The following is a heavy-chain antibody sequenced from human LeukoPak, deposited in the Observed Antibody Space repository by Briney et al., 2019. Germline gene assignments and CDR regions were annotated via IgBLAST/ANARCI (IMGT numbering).Heavy chain of an antibody. D-gene: IGHD3/OR15-3a*01. CDR3: ARDFFNMISEY. V-gene: IGHV1-46*01. CDR2: INPRGGNT. J-gene: IGHJ4*02. Sequence: ASVKVPCKASGYTFTTHYIHWVRLAPGQGLERMGIINPRGGNTNYAQKFKGRVTMTRDTSTSTVYLELSSLRSEDTAVYYCARDFFNMISEYWGQGTLVTVSS. CDR1: GYTFTTHY.